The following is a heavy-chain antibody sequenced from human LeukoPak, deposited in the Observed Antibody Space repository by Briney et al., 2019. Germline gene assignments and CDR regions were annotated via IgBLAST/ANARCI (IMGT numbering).Heavy chain of an antibody. J-gene: IGHJ5*02. Sequence: GWSLRLSCLASGFTFINYAMRWVGQAPGKGLEWVSAISVSGGSTYYADSVKGRFTISIHNSKNTLYLQMNSLRAEDTAVYYCAKDRMYSSSWYGDNWFDRWGQGTLVTVYS. CDR2: ISVSGGST. V-gene: IGHV3-23*01. CDR3: AKDRMYSSSWYGDNWFDR. D-gene: IGHD6-13*01. CDR1: GFTFINYA.